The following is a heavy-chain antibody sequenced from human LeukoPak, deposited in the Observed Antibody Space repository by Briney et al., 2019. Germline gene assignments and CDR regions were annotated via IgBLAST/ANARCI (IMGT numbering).Heavy chain of an antibody. CDR3: AELGITMIGGV. CDR2: ISSSGSTI. J-gene: IGHJ6*04. V-gene: IGHV3-48*03. CDR1: GFTFSSYG. Sequence: GGSLRLSCAASGFTFSSYGMHWVRQAPGNGLEWVSYISSSGSTIYYADSVKGRFTSSRDNAKNSLYLQMNSLRAEDTAVYYCAELGITMIGGVWGKGTTVTIPS. D-gene: IGHD3-10*02.